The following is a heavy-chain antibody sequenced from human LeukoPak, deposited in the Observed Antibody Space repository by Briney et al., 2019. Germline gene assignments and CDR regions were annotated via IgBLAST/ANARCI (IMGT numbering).Heavy chain of an antibody. CDR3: ATSSQAPRGAFDI. CDR2: ISGSGGST. Sequence: PGGSLRLSCAASGFTFSSYAMSWVRQAPGKGLEWVSAISGSGGSTYYADSVKGRFTISRDNSKNTLYLQMNSLRAEDTAVYYCATSSQAPRGAFDIWGQGTMVTVSS. CDR1: GFTFSSYA. D-gene: IGHD6-13*01. V-gene: IGHV3-23*01. J-gene: IGHJ3*02.